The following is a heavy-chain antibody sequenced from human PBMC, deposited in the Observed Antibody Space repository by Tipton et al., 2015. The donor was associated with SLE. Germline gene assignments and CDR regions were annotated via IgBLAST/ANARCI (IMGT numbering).Heavy chain of an antibody. CDR3: ARDWGYCSAGTCYEGRVDP. J-gene: IGHJ5*02. Sequence: TLSLTCTVSGGSIRSYYWSWIRQPPGKGLEWIGYIYHTGSTYYNPSLKSRVTMSLDRSKNQFSLKLSSVTAADTAVYYCARDWGYCSAGTCYEGRVDPWGQGILVTVSS. D-gene: IGHD2-15*01. CDR1: GGSIRSYY. CDR2: IYHTGST. V-gene: IGHV4-59*12.